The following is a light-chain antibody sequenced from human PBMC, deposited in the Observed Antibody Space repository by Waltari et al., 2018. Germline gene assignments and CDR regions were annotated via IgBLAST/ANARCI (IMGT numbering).Light chain of an antibody. CDR3: LQHNSYPRT. V-gene: IGKV1-9*01. J-gene: IGKJ1*01. CDR1: QGISSY. CDR2: AAT. Sequence: DIQMTQSPSSLSASVGDTVTITCRASQGISSYLNWFQQKPGKSPKLLIYAATTLQSGVQSRFSSSGSRKEFTLTISSLEPEDFASYYWLQHNSYPRTFGQGTKVEIK.